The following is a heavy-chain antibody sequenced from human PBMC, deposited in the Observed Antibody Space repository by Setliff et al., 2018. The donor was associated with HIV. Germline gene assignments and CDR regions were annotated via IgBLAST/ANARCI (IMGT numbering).Heavy chain of an antibody. Sequence: ASVKVSCKASGGTFSSYAISWVRQAPGQGLEWMGWISVRNGNTNYAQKLQGRVTMTTDTSTTTGYMELRSLRSDDTAIYYCARGSYFDYWGQGTLVTVSS. CDR1: GGTFSSYA. CDR2: ISVRNGNT. V-gene: IGHV1-18*01. CDR3: ARGSYFDY. J-gene: IGHJ4*02.